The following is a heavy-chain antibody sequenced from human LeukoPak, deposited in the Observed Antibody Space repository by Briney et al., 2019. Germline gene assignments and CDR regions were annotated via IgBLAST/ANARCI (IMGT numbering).Heavy chain of an antibody. CDR3: ARGIAAD. V-gene: IGHV3-74*01. D-gene: IGHD6-25*01. Sequence: PGGSLRLSCAASTFTFSRYAMAWVRQAPGKGLEWVSRIKGDGSSISYADSVKGRFTISRDNAKNSLYLQMNSLRAEDTAVYYCARGIAADWGQGTLVTVSS. CDR1: TFTFSRYA. CDR2: IKGDGSSI. J-gene: IGHJ4*02.